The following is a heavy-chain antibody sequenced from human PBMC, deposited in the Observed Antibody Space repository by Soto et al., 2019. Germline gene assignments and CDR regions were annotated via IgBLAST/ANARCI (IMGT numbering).Heavy chain of an antibody. V-gene: IGHV4-31*02. CDR3: ARGVTFFGVVKPNPERNWFGP. Sequence: TLSLTWSVSCGTIRGVGDYRSCIRQHPGKGLERIGYIYYSGSTYYNPSLKSRVTISVDTSKNQFSLKLSSVTAADTAVYYCARGVTFFGVVKPNPERNWFGPWGHGILVTVSS. CDR1: CGTIRGVGDY. CDR2: IYYSGST. J-gene: IGHJ5*02. D-gene: IGHD3-3*01.